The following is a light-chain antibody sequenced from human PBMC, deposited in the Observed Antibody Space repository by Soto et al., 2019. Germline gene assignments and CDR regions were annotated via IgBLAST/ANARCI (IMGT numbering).Light chain of an antibody. CDR3: QQYGSLGT. CDR2: GAS. Sequence: EIVLTQSPGTLSLSPGERATLSCRASQSVSSSYLAWYQQKPGQAPRLLIYGASSRATGIPDRFSGSGSGTDFTLTISRLEPEDFAVYYCQQYGSLGTFGQGTNVDIK. V-gene: IGKV3-20*01. J-gene: IGKJ1*01. CDR1: QSVSSSY.